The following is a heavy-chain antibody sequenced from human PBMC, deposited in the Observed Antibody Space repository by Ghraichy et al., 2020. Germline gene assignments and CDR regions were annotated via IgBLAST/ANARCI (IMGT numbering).Heavy chain of an antibody. V-gene: IGHV3-23*01. Sequence: GESLNISCAASGFTFSSFAMSWVRQAPGKGLEWVSTISGSGGSTYYADAVKGRFTISIDNSKTTLYLQMNSLRAEDTAVYYCAKGKGRGSYFNWSFNVWGRGTRVTVSS. CDR2: ISGSGGST. CDR3: AKGKGRGSYFNWSFNV. CDR1: GFTFSSFA. D-gene: IGHD1-26*01. J-gene: IGHJ2*01.